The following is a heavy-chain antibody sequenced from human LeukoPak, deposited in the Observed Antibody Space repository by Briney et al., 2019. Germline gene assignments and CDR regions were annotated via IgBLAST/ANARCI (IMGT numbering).Heavy chain of an antibody. CDR3: ASLSITMIVVAYTPLDY. CDR1: GFTFSSYS. Sequence: GGSLRLSCAASGFTFSSYSMNWVRQAPGKGLDWVSSISSSSSYIYYADSVKGRFTISRDNAKNSLYLQMNSLRAEDTAVYYCASLSITMIVVAYTPLDYWGQGTLVTVSS. D-gene: IGHD3-22*01. V-gene: IGHV3-21*01. CDR2: ISSSSSYI. J-gene: IGHJ4*02.